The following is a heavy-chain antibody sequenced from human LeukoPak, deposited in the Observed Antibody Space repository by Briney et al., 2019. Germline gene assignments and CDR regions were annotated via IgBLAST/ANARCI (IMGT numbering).Heavy chain of an antibody. CDR3: ARGRSGFSSGSYYEYYYYMDV. Sequence: SQTLSLTCTVSADSINSNNYYWNWIRQPAGKGLEWIGRIYTSGSTNYNPSLKSRVTISVDTSRDQFSLTLRPVIAADTAVYYCARGRSGFSSGSYYEYYYYMDVWGKGTTVTVSS. V-gene: IGHV4-61*02. CDR1: ADSINSNNYY. D-gene: IGHD1-26*01. J-gene: IGHJ6*03. CDR2: IYTSGST.